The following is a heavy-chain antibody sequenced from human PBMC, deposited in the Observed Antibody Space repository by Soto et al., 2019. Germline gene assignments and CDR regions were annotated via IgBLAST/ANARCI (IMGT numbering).Heavy chain of an antibody. Sequence: QVQLVQSGAEVKKPGASVKVSCKPSGYTFTAYYIHWVRQAPGQGLKWMGWINPNSGATKYAQEFQGWVTMTRDTSISTAYMELSRLRSDDTAVYYCARDRGSAWYGGGDFDYWGQGTLVSVSS. CDR1: GYTFTAYY. V-gene: IGHV1-2*04. J-gene: IGHJ4*02. D-gene: IGHD6-19*01. CDR2: INPNSGAT. CDR3: ARDRGSAWYGGGDFDY.